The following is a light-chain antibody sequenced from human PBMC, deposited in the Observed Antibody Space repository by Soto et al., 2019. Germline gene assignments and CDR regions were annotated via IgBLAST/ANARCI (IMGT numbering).Light chain of an antibody. Sequence: DIQLTQSPSTLSASVGDRVTFNCRASQSLSGWLAWYQQKPGKAPKLLMFHASTLESGVPSRFSGSGSGTEFTLTISSLQPDDFATYYCQQYYSYETTFGQGTKVDI. CDR1: QSLSGW. CDR3: QQYYSYETT. CDR2: HAS. V-gene: IGKV1-5*01. J-gene: IGKJ1*01.